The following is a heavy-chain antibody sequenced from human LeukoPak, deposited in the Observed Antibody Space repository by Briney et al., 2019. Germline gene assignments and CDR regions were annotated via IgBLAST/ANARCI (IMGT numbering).Heavy chain of an antibody. Sequence: GGSLRLSCAASGFTFNSYAMSWVRQAPGKGLEWLATISGSGGSTYYADSVKGRFTLSRDNSKSALYVQMNSLRAEDTAVYYCAKDVPPEGYSYGYFHCWGQGTLVTVSS. V-gene: IGHV3-23*01. CDR2: ISGSGGST. CDR1: GFTFNSYA. J-gene: IGHJ4*02. CDR3: AKDVPPEGYSYGYFHC. D-gene: IGHD5-18*01.